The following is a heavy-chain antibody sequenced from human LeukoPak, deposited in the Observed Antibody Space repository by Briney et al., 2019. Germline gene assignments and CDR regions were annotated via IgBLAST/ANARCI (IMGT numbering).Heavy chain of an antibody. J-gene: IGHJ1*01. CDR2: IFYSGRG. Sequence: SSETLSLTCTVSGDSVTSYYWSWIRQSPRKGLEWIGYIFYSGRGNSNPSLKNRVTISKDTSKNQFSLRVSSVTAADTAVYYCAIGYGSEYFQYWGQGTLVTVSS. V-gene: IGHV4-59*08. CDR1: GDSVTSYY. D-gene: IGHD3-10*01. CDR3: AIGYGSEYFQY.